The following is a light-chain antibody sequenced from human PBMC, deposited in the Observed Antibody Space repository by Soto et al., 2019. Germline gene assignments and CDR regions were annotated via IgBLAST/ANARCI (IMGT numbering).Light chain of an antibody. CDR3: GTWDSSLSAGRV. CDR2: DNN. J-gene: IGLJ1*01. CDR1: SSNIGNNY. Sequence: QSVLTQPPSVSAAPGQKVTISCSGGSSNIGNNYVSWYQQLPGTAPKLLIYDNNQRPSGIPDRFSGSKSGTSATLGITGLQTGDEADYYCGTWDSSLSAGRVFGTGTKVTVL. V-gene: IGLV1-51*01.